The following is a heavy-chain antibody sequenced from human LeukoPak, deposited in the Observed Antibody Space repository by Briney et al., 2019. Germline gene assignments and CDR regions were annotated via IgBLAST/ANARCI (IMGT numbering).Heavy chain of an antibody. CDR3: AKHEGSSGSYCHFHY. Sequence: GGSLRLSCAASGFTFSSYAMTWVRQAPGKGLEWVSSISGSGGRTYYGDSVKGRFTISRDNSRNTLYLQMNRLRAEDTALYYCAKHEGSSGSYCHFHYWGQGTLVTVSS. J-gene: IGHJ4*02. V-gene: IGHV3-23*01. D-gene: IGHD3-10*01. CDR1: GFTFSSYA. CDR2: ISGSGGRT.